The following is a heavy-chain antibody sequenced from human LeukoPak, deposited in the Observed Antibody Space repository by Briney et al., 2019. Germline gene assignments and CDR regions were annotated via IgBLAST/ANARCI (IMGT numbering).Heavy chain of an antibody. D-gene: IGHD6-13*01. V-gene: IGHV6-1*01. CDR3: ARGSYNSIWS. CDR2: TYYRSKWYN. J-gene: IGHJ5*02. Sequence: SQTLSLTCAISGDSVSSNSAAWSWIRQSPSRGLEWLGRTYYRSKWYNDYAASVKSRITINPDTSKNQFSLQLNSVTPEDTAVYYCARGSYNSIWSWGQGTLVTVSS. CDR1: GDSVSSNSAA.